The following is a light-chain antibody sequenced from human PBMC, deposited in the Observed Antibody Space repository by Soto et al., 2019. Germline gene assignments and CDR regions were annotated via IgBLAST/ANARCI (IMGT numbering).Light chain of an antibody. Sequence: DIHMTQSPSTLSASVGDRVSITCRASQSLNSWLAWYQQKPGKAPKLLIYKTSTLESGVPSRFSGSGSGTEFTLTISSLQPDDFATYYCQQYNSYPITFGQGTRLEIK. CDR2: KTS. CDR3: QQYNSYPIT. J-gene: IGKJ5*01. V-gene: IGKV1-5*03. CDR1: QSLNSW.